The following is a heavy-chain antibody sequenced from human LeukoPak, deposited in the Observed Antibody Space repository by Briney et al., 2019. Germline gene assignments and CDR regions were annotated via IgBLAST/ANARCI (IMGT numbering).Heavy chain of an antibody. CDR1: GGSFSGYY. CDR2: INHSGST. J-gene: IGHJ4*02. V-gene: IGHV4-34*01. D-gene: IGHD6-19*01. Sequence: PSETLSLTCAVYGGSFSGYYWSWIRQPPGKGLEWIGEINHSGSTNYNPSLKSRVTISVDTSKNQFSLKLSSVTAADTAVYYCAHRGLYSSGFTYYFDYWGQGALVTVSS. CDR3: AHRGLYSSGFTYYFDY.